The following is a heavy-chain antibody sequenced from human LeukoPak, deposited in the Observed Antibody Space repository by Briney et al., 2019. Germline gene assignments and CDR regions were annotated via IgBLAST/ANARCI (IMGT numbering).Heavy chain of an antibody. V-gene: IGHV1-24*01. CDR1: GYTLTELS. CDR3: ATFIRRDGYNYFDY. J-gene: IGHJ4*02. CDR2: FDPEDGET. Sequence: ASVKVSCKVSGYTLTELSMHWVRQAPGKGLEWMGVFDPEDGETIYAQKFQGRVTMTEDTSTDTAYMELSSLRSEDTAVYYFATFIRRDGYNYFDYWGQGTLVTVSS. D-gene: IGHD5-24*01.